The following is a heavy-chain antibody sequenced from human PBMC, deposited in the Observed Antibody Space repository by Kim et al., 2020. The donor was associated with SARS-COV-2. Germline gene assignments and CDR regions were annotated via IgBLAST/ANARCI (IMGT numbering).Heavy chain of an antibody. J-gene: IGHJ5*02. D-gene: IGHD3-3*01. CDR1: GGSISSSSYY. CDR3: ASAPAGITIFGVVIMDNWFDP. V-gene: IGHV4-39*07. CDR2: IYYSGST. Sequence: SETLSLTCTVSGGSISSSSYYWGWIRQPPGKGLEWIGSIYYSGSTYYNPSLKSRVTISVDTSKNQFSLKLSSVTAADTAVYYCASAPAGITIFGVVIMDNWFDPWGQGTLVTVSS.